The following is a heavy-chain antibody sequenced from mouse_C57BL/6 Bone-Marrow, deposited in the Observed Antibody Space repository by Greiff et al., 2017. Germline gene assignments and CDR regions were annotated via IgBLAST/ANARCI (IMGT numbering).Heavy chain of an antibody. D-gene: IGHD2-3*01. V-gene: IGHV1-55*01. CDR3: ARYGYYNWYFDV. CDR1: GYTFTSYW. Sequence: VQLQQPGAELVKPGASVKMSCKASGYTFTSYWITWVKQRPGQGLEWIGDIYPGSGSTNYNEKFKSKATLTVDTSSSTAYMQLSSLTSEDSAVYYCARYGYYNWYFDVWGTGTTGTVSS. J-gene: IGHJ1*03. CDR2: IYPGSGST.